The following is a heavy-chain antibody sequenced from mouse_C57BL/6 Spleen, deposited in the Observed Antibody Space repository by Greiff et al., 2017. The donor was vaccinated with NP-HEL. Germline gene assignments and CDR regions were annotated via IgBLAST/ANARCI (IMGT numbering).Heavy chain of an antibody. V-gene: IGHV1-50*01. CDR3: ARDDYYGSSPYYAMDY. CDR1: GYTFTSYW. D-gene: IGHD1-1*01. Sequence: VQLQQPGAELVKPGASVKLSCKASGYTFTSYWMQWVKQRPGQGLEWIGEIDPPDSYTNYNQKFKGKATLTVDTSSSTAYMQLSSLTSEDSAVYYCARDDYYGSSPYYAMDYWGQGTSVTVSS. J-gene: IGHJ4*01. CDR2: IDPPDSYT.